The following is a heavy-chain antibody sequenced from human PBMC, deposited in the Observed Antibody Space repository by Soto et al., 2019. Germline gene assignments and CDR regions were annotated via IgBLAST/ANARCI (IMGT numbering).Heavy chain of an antibody. CDR1: GYTFSSHA. V-gene: IGHV1-3*01. Sequence: ASVKVSCKASGYTFSSHATHWVRQAPGQRLEWMGWINGGNGDTKYSQKFQDRVTITRDTSASTAYMELSSLRSEDTAVYYFAIDRWQQVVYFDYWCQGTLGTVSS. J-gene: IGHJ4*02. D-gene: IGHD6-13*01. CDR3: AIDRWQQVVYFDY. CDR2: INGGNGDT.